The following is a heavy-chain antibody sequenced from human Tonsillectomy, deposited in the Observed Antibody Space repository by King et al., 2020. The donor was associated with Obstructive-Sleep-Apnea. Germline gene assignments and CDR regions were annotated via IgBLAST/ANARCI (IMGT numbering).Heavy chain of an antibody. J-gene: IGHJ3*02. Sequence: QLVQSGGCVVQPRRFLRLFCKASGFTFLVYSMSWFRQSPWKGVGWVGFIRTKINVGTAQYVASVKGRFTTSRHDSKSIAYLQMNSLKTEDTALYYCTRDGSGWPRDAFDIWGQGTMVTVSS. CDR1: GFTFLVYS. D-gene: IGHD6-19*01. CDR3: TRDGSGWPRDAFDI. CDR2: IRTKINVGTA. V-gene: IGHV3-49*03.